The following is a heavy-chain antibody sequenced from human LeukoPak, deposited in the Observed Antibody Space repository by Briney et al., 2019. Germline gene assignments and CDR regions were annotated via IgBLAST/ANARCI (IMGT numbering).Heavy chain of an antibody. CDR2: INPSGGST. J-gene: IGHJ4*02. Sequence: ASVKVSCKAPGYTFTSYYMHWVRQAPGQGLEWVGIINPSGGSTSYAQKFQGRVTMTRDTSTSTVYMELSSLRSEDTAVYYCARVSGIVGATTDYWGQGTLVTVSS. CDR1: GYTFTSYY. V-gene: IGHV1-46*01. CDR3: ARVSGIVGATTDY. D-gene: IGHD1-26*01.